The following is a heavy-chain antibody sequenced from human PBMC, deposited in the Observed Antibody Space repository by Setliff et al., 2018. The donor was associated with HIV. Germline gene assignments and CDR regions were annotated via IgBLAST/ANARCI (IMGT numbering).Heavy chain of an antibody. CDR3: ARTSRSPIFDYYGSGGPKYYFDY. Sequence: KPSETLSLTCSVSDYSVSSGYSWGWIRQPPGKGLEWIGSIYHSGSTYYNPSLKSRVTISVDTSKNQFSLKLSSVTAADTAVYYCARTSRSPIFDYYGSGGPKYYFDYWGQGTLVTVSS. V-gene: IGHV4-38-2*01. J-gene: IGHJ4*02. D-gene: IGHD3-10*01. CDR1: DYSVSSGYS. CDR2: IYHSGST.